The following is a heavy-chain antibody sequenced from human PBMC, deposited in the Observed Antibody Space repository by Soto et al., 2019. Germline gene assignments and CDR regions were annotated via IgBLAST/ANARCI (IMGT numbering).Heavy chain of an antibody. CDR1: GFTFSSYA. V-gene: IGHV3-23*01. D-gene: IGHD2-8*01. Sequence: PGASLTLSCAASGFTFSSYAMAQVRQAPGKGLEWVSTIRASGTSTYYADSVEGRFSISRDNSKNTLYLQMNSLRAEDTAVYYCAKEWSDARTREKCGLVDYWGQGA. CDR2: IRASGTST. J-gene: IGHJ4*02. CDR3: AKEWSDARTREKCGLVDY.